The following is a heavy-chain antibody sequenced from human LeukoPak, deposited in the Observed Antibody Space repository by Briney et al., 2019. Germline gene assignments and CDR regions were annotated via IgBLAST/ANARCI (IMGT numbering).Heavy chain of an antibody. Sequence: ASVKVSCKTSGYSFTGYYMHWVRQAPGQGLEWMGWINPNSGGTNYALSFQGRVSLTRDTSITTTYMELSGLRSDDTAIYYCARVTASKYLLRYALEYWGQGSLVTVSS. CDR1: GYSFTGYY. V-gene: IGHV1-2*02. CDR3: ARVTASKYLLRYALEY. J-gene: IGHJ4*02. D-gene: IGHD3-9*01. CDR2: INPNSGGT.